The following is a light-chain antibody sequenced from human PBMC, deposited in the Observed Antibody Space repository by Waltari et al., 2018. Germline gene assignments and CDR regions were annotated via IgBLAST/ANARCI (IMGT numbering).Light chain of an antibody. J-gene: IGKJ5*01. V-gene: IGKV1-5*03. Sequence: IQMTQSPSTLSASVGDRVTITCRASQSIYVWLAWYQQKPGKATNLLIYETSTLESEFPSRFSGSGSGTEFSLTIHIMQPDDFASYYCQQYYRYITFGQGTRLEIK. CDR3: QQYYRYIT. CDR1: QSIYVW. CDR2: ETS.